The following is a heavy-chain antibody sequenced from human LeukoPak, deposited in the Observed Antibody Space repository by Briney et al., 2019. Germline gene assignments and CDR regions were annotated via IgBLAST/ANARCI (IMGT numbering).Heavy chain of an antibody. J-gene: IGHJ4*02. CDR2: INTDGSEK. CDR1: GFIFNRFW. Sequence: GGSLRLSCAASGFIFNRFWMSWVRQAPGKGPEWVASINTDGSEKHYVGSVRGRFTISRDNSKNTLYLQMNSLRAEDTALYYCARNEYETLDYWGQGTLVTVSS. D-gene: IGHD2/OR15-2a*01. CDR3: ARNEYETLDY. V-gene: IGHV3-7*03.